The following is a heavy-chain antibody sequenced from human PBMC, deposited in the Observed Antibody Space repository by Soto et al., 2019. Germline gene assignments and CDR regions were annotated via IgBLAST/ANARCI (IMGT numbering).Heavy chain of an antibody. CDR2: IVPLFRTT. J-gene: IGHJ6*02. D-gene: IGHD6-13*01. CDR3: ARGRYSSTWSNVLDRSGPDV. Sequence: QVQLVQSGAEAKKPGSSVKVSCKTSGGTFSSYAISWVRQAPGQGLEWMGGIVPLFRTTNYAQKFQGRVTITADTCTDPFNMELSGLRSGDTAAHYCARGRYSSTWSNVLDRSGPDVWGQGATVTVSS. V-gene: IGHV1-69*06. CDR1: GGTFSSYA.